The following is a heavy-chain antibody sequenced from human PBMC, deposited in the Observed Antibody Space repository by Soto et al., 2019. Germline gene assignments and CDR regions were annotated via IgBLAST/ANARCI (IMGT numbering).Heavy chain of an antibody. D-gene: IGHD6-13*01. Sequence: SETLSLTCTVSGGAISSYYWSWIRQPPGKGLEWIGYIYYSGSTNYNPSLKSRVTISVDTSKNQFSLKLSSVTAADTAVYYCARDRIAAAGIDYYYGMDVWGQGTTVTVSS. CDR2: IYYSGST. V-gene: IGHV4-59*01. CDR1: GGAISSYY. CDR3: ARDRIAAAGIDYYYGMDV. J-gene: IGHJ6*02.